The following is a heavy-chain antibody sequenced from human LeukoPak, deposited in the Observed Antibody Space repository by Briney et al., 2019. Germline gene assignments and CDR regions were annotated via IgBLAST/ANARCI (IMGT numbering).Heavy chain of an antibody. V-gene: IGHV3-30*03. J-gene: IGHJ4*02. CDR2: ISYDGTTK. CDR3: ARVNTIFGVDIVSLGAEFEF. Sequence: GGSLRLSCTASEFTVSRNYMLWVRQAPGKGLECVSVISYDGTTKDYADSVKGRFTISRDNSNDTLYLQMNSLRPEDTALYYCARVNTIFGVDIVSLGAEFEFWGQGTLVTVSS. D-gene: IGHD3-3*02. CDR1: EFTVSRNY.